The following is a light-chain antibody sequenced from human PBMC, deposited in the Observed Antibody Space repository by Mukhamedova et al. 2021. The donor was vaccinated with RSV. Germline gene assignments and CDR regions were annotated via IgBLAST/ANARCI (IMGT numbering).Light chain of an antibody. J-gene: IGKJ2*01. CDR3: QQSFTYPYT. Sequence: AIGTSLGWYQQKPQKATKLLIYAASTLQTGVPSRFSGSQSGTDFTLTVSSLQPEDFATYFCQQSFTYPYTFGQGTNLEIK. V-gene: IGKV1-9*01. CDR2: AAS. CDR1: AIGTS.